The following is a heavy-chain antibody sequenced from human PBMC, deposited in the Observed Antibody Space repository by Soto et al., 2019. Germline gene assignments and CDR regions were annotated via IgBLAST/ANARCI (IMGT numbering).Heavy chain of an antibody. V-gene: IGHV3-23*01. CDR3: AKSIRTTLSVYDY. CDR1: GFTFTSFT. Sequence: EVQLLQSGGALVQPGGSLRLSCAASGFTFTSFTMNWVRQAPGKGLEWVSAISGSGYNTYDADSVSGRFTISRDNSKNMLYLQMNSLRGDDTAVYFCAKSIRTTLSVYDYWGQGALVTVSS. CDR2: ISGSGYNT. J-gene: IGHJ4*02. D-gene: IGHD4-17*01.